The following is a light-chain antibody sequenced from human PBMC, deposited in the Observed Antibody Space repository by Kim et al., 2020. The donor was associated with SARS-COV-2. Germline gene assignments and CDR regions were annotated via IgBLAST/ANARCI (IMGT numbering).Light chain of an antibody. CDR1: QSVSSSY. CDR3: QQYRT. J-gene: IGKJ1*01. Sequence: EIVLTQSPVTLSLSPGERATLSCRASQSVSSSYLAWYQQKPGQAPRLLIYGASSRATGIPDRFSGSESGTDFTLTISRLEPEDFAVYYWQQYRTFGQGTKVDIK. CDR2: GAS. V-gene: IGKV3-20*01.